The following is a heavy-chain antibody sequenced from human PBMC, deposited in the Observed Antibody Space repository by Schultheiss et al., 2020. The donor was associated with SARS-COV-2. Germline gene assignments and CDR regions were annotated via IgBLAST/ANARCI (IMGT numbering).Heavy chain of an antibody. CDR1: GFTFSSYA. CDR3: AGDSSSWSDNY. V-gene: IGHV3-48*04. J-gene: IGHJ4*02. CDR2: ISSSGSTI. D-gene: IGHD6-13*01. Sequence: GGSLRLSCAASGFTFSSYAMSWVRQAPGKGLEWVSYISSSGSTIYYADSVKGRFTISRDNAKNSLYLQMNSLRAEDTAVYYCAGDSSSWSDNYWGQGTLVTVSS.